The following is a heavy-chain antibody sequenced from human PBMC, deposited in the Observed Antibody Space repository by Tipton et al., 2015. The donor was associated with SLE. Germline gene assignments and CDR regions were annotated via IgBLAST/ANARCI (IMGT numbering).Heavy chain of an antibody. Sequence: TLSLTCAVYGGSFSGYYWSWIRQPPGKGLEWIGYIYYSGSTNYNPSLKSRVTISVDTSKNQFSLKLSSVTAAGTAVYYCARELAVRGVDAFDIWGQGTMVTVSS. D-gene: IGHD3-10*01. J-gene: IGHJ3*02. V-gene: IGHV4-59*01. CDR2: IYYSGST. CDR1: GGSFSGYY. CDR3: ARELAVRGVDAFDI.